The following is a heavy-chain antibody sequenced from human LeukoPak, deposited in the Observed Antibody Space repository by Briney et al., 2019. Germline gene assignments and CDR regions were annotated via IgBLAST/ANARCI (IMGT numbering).Heavy chain of an antibody. CDR1: GGSFSGYY. V-gene: IGHV4-34*01. CDR2: INHSGST. J-gene: IGHJ5*02. Sequence: SETLSLTCAVYGGSFSGYYWSWIRQPPGKGLEWIGEINHSGSTNYNPSLKSRVTISVDTSKNQFSLKQSSVTAADTAVYYCARGSSSRWYNWFDPWGQGTLVTVSS. D-gene: IGHD6-13*01. CDR3: ARGSSSRWYNWFDP.